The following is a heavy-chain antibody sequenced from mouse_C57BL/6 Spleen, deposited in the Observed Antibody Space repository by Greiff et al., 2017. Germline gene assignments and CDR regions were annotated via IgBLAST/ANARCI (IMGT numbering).Heavy chain of an antibody. CDR1: GYAFSSYW. V-gene: IGHV1-80*01. CDR3: AIYDYYGTYYAMYY. J-gene: IGHJ4*01. D-gene: IGHD1-1*01. CDR2: IYPGDGDT. Sequence: VQLQQSGAELVKPGASVKISCKASGYAFSSYWMNWVQQRPGKGLEWIGQIYPGDGDTNYNGKFKGKATLTADKSSSTAYMQLSSLTSEDSAVYFCAIYDYYGTYYAMYYWGQGTSVTVSS.